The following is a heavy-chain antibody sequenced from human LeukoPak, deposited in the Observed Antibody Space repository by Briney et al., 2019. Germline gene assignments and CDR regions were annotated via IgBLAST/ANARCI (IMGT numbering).Heavy chain of an antibody. J-gene: IGHJ4*02. CDR2: ISGSGSTT. Sequence: GGSLRLSGAASRLTFSSYEMNWVRQAPGKGLEWVSYISGSGSTTHYADSVRGRFTISRDNAKNSLYLQVNSLRADDTAVYYCARGVNFFDYWGQGTLVTVSS. V-gene: IGHV3-48*03. D-gene: IGHD1-7*01. CDR3: ARGVNFFDY. CDR1: RLTFSSYE.